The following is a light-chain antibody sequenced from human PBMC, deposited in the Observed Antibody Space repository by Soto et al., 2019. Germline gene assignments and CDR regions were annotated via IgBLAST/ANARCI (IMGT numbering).Light chain of an antibody. Sequence: ETVMTQSPATLSVSPGERATLSCRASQSVSTNLAWYQQKPGQAPRLLIYGTSTRATGIPARFSGSGSGTEFTLTITSLQAEDVAVYYCQQYHSTPWTFGQGTKVDI. CDR1: QSVSTN. J-gene: IGKJ1*01. V-gene: IGKV3-15*01. CDR2: GTS. CDR3: QQYHSTPWT.